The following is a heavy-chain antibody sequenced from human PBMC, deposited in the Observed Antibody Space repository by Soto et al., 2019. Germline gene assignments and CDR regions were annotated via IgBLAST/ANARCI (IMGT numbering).Heavy chain of an antibody. J-gene: IGHJ6*02. V-gene: IGHV4-31*03. Sequence: QVQLQESGPGLVKPSQTLSLTCTVSGGSISSGGYYWTWIRQHPGKGLEWIGYIYYSGSTYYNPSLNSRGTISVDTSKHQFSLKLSYVTAADTAVYYCARVCGGDCHYGMEVWGQGNTVTVSS. CDR2: IYYSGST. CDR3: ARVCGGDCHYGMEV. CDR1: GGSISSGGYY. D-gene: IGHD2-21*02.